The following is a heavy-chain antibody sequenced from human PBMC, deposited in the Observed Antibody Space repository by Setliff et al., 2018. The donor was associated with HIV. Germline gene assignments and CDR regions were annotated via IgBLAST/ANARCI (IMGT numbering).Heavy chain of an antibody. V-gene: IGHV5-51*01. CDR3: ARLGYYHFWSGPEGYMDV. CDR1: GYSFTNSW. Sequence: GESLKISCKGSGYSFTNSWIGWVRQMPGKGLEWMGIIYPDDSDTRYSQAFQGQVTISVDKSISTAYLQWSSLKASDTAMYYCARLGYYHFWSGPEGYMDVWGKGTTVTVSS. CDR2: IYPDDSDT. D-gene: IGHD3-3*01. J-gene: IGHJ6*03.